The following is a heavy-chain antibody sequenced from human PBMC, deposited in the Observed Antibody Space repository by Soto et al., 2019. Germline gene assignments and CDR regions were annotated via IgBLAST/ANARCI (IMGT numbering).Heavy chain of an antibody. Sequence: QVQLVQSGAEVKKPGSSVKVSCKASGGTFSSYAISWVRQAPGQGLEWMGGIIPIFGTANYAQKFQGRVTIIADESTRTAYMELSSLRSEDTAVYYCAREPLDEYRSGRNPLSYYYYGMDVWGQGTTVTVSS. CDR1: GGTFSSYA. CDR2: IIPIFGTA. D-gene: IGHD6-19*01. J-gene: IGHJ6*02. CDR3: AREPLDEYRSGRNPLSYYYYGMDV. V-gene: IGHV1-69*01.